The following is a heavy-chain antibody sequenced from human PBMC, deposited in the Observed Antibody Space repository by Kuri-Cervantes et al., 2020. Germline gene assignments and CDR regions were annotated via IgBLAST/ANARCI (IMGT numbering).Heavy chain of an antibody. J-gene: IGHJ2*01. CDR3: ARDHLSCSGGSCYSWNWYFDL. CDR2: ISYDGSNK. Sequence: GESLKISCAASGCTFSSYAMHWVRQAPGKGLEWVAVISYDGSNKYYADSVKGRFTISRDNSKDTLYLQMNSLRAEDTAVYYCARDHLSCSGGSCYSWNWYFDLWGRGTLVTVSS. CDR1: GCTFSSYA. V-gene: IGHV3-30-3*01. D-gene: IGHD2-15*01.